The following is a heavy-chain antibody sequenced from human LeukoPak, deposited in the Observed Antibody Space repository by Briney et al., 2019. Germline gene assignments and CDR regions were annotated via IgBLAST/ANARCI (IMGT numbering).Heavy chain of an antibody. V-gene: IGHV4-4*07. CDR1: GGSITDSF. Sequence: SETLSLTCTVSGGSITDSFWTWIRQPAGKGLEWIGRIYSSGITNCSPSLKSRVTMSVDTSKNQFSLNLTSVTAADTAVYFCVGEQTTSGGRRLDSWGQGTLVIVSS. CDR3: VGEQTTSGGRRLDS. J-gene: IGHJ4*02. CDR2: IYSSGIT. D-gene: IGHD1-26*01.